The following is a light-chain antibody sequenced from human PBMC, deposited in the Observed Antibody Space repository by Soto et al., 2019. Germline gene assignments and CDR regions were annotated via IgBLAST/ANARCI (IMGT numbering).Light chain of an antibody. V-gene: IGKV1-5*03. CDR2: KAS. CDR3: QQYNSFMYT. CDR1: QSISSW. J-gene: IGKJ2*01. Sequence: DIQMTQSPSTLSASVGDRVTITCRASQSISSWLAWYQQKPGKAPKLLFYKASSLQSGVPSRFSGSGSLTEFTLTISSLHPDDFATYYCQQYNSFMYTFGQGTKLEIK.